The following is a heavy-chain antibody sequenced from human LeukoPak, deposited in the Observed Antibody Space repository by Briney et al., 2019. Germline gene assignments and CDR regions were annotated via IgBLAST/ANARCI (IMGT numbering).Heavy chain of an antibody. D-gene: IGHD4-23*01. V-gene: IGHV4-59*01. CDR1: GGSISGYY. CDR3: ARASHGSNSKFDY. Sequence: SETVSTTCTVSGGSISGYYWTWIRQPPGKGLEWIGFIYYRGSTNYNPSLKSRVTISLDTSRNQFSLKLSSVTAADTAVYYCARASHGSNSKFDYWGQGTLVTVSS. CDR2: IYYRGST. J-gene: IGHJ4*02.